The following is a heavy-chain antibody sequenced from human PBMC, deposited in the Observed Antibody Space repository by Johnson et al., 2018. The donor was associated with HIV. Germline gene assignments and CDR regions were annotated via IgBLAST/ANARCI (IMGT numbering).Heavy chain of an antibody. CDR3: AKDGMGGNYWYAFDI. V-gene: IGHV3-13*01. Sequence: VQLVESGGGLAKPAWSPRLSCAASGFTFSSYDMHWVRQATGKGLEWVSAIGTAGDTYYPGSVKGRFTISRENAKNTLYLQRNSLRAEDTAGYYCAKDGMGGNYWYAFDIWGQGTMVTVSS. CDR2: IGTAGDT. CDR1: GFTFSSYD. J-gene: IGHJ3*02. D-gene: IGHD1-26*01.